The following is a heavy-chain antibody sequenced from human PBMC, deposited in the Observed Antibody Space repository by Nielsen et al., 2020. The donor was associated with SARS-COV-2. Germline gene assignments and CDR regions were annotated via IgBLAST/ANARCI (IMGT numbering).Heavy chain of an antibody. J-gene: IGHJ4*02. CDR3: ASRRVLFDY. CDR2: ISGSGGST. D-gene: IGHD2/OR15-2a*01. V-gene: IGHV3-23*01. Sequence: GESLKISCAASGFTVSSYAMSWVRQAPGKGLEWVSAISGSGGSTYYADSVKGRFTISRDNSKNTLYLQMNSLRAEDTAVYYCASRRVLFDYWGQGTLVTVSS. CDR1: GFTVSSYA.